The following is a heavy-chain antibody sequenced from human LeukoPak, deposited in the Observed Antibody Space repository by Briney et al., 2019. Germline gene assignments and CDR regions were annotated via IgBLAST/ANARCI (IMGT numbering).Heavy chain of an antibody. CDR1: GFTFSSYG. CDR2: IWHDGSNK. Sequence: GGSLRLSCAASGFTFSSYGMHWVRQAPGKGLEWVAVIWHDGSNKYYADSVKGRFTISRDNSKNTLYLQMNSLRVEDTAVYYCARGSPNYPIDYWGQGTLVTVSS. CDR3: ARGSPNYPIDY. J-gene: IGHJ4*02. D-gene: IGHD4/OR15-4a*01. V-gene: IGHV3-33*01.